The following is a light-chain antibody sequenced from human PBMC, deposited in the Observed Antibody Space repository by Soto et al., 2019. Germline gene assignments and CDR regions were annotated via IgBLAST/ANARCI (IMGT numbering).Light chain of an antibody. V-gene: IGKV1-39*01. CDR3: QQSYSTLFT. J-gene: IGKJ4*01. Sequence: DIQMTQSPSSLSASVGDRVTITCRASQNINTYLNWYQQKPGKAPKLLIYAASSLQSGVPSRFSGSGSGTDFTLTISSPQPEDFATYFCQQSYSTLFTFGGGTKVDIK. CDR1: QNINTY. CDR2: AAS.